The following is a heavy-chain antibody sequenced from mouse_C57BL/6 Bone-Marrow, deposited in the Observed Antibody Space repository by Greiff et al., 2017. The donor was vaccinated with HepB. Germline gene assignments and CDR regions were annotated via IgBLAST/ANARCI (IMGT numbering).Heavy chain of an antibody. J-gene: IGHJ1*03. D-gene: IGHD1-1*01. CDR3: TTKGFTTVVATNWYFDV. CDR1: GFNIKDDY. CDR2: IDPENGDT. V-gene: IGHV14-4*01. Sequence: EVQRVESGAELVRPGASVKLSCTASGFNIKDDYMHWVKQRPEQGLEWIGWIDPENGDTEYASKFQGKATITADTSSNTAYLQLSSLTSEDTAVYYCTTKGFTTVVATNWYFDVWGTGTTVTVSS.